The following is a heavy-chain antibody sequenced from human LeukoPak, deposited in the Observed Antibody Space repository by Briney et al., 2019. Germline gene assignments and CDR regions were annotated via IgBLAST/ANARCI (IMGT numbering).Heavy chain of an antibody. V-gene: IGHV3-23*01. CDR1: GFTFSSIA. CDR3: AKSIAVTGVLPFFDY. Sequence: GGSLRLSCAASGFTFSSIAMSWVRQAPGKGLEWVSDISGSGGNTNYADSVKGRFTISRDNSKNTLYLQMNSLRAEDTALYYCAKSIAVTGVLPFFDYWGQGTLVTVSS. J-gene: IGHJ4*02. CDR2: ISGSGGNT. D-gene: IGHD6-19*01.